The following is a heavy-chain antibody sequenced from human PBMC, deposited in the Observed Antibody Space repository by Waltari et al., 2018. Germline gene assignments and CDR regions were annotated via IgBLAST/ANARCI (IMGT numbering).Heavy chain of an antibody. V-gene: IGHV1-3*01. CDR2: INAGNGNT. D-gene: IGHD3-10*01. J-gene: IGHJ6*02. CDR1: GYTFTSYA. CDR3: ARLPVGSGSYYPGGHRPYYYFGMYV. Sequence: QVQLVQSGAEVKKPGASVKVSCKASGYTFTSYAMHWVRQAPGQRLEWMGWINAGNGNTKYSQKFQGRVTINRDTSASTAYMELSRLISQATAVYYCARLPVGSGSYYPGGHRPYYYFGMYVWGQGPTVSVSS.